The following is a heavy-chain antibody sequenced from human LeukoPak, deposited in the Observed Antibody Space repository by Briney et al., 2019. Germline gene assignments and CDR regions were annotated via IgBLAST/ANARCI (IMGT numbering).Heavy chain of an antibody. CDR2: ISYDGSNK. D-gene: IGHD1-26*01. CDR1: GFTFSSYA. Sequence: GGSLRLSCAASGFTFSSYAMHWVRQAPGKGLEWVAVISYDGSNKYYADSVKGRSTISRDNSKNTLYLQMNSLRAEDTAVYYCAKGRVGALDNWFDPWGQGTLVTVSS. J-gene: IGHJ5*02. CDR3: AKGRVGALDNWFDP. V-gene: IGHV3-30*04.